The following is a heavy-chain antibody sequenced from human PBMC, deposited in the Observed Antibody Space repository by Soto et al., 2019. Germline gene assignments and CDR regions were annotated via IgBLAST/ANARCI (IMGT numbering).Heavy chain of an antibody. CDR3: ARGEAYLGV. J-gene: IGHJ6*02. D-gene: IGHD3-16*01. V-gene: IGHV1-69*01. CDR1: RDAFSKYA. Sequence: QVQLVQSGAEVRKPGSSVKVSCKASRDAFSKYAFNWVRQAPGQGLDWMGWIIPIFGSRNYAEKFQGRVTITADEATSTAYMELRGLRFGDTAVYYCARGEAYLGVWGQGTTVTVSS. CDR2: IIPIFGSR.